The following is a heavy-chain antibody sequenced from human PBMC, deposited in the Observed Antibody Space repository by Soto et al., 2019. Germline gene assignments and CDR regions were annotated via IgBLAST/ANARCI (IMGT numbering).Heavy chain of an antibody. CDR2: IHADGST. D-gene: IGHD6-19*01. V-gene: IGHV3-53*02. Sequence: EVHLVETGGGLIQPGGSLRLSCAASGFSISINYMSWVRQAPGKGLEWVSLIHADGSTSYADSVNGRFTISRDNSKNTVYLQMNSLRVEDTAVYYCASLAMAEGFDPWGQGTLVTVSS. J-gene: IGHJ5*02. CDR3: ASLAMAEGFDP. CDR1: GFSISINY.